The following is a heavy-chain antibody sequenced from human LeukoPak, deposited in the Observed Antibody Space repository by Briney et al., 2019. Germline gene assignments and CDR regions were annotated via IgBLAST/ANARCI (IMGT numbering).Heavy chain of an antibody. CDR2: IRSKAYGGTT. CDR1: GFTFGDYA. Sequence: PGGSLRLSCTASGFTFGDYAMSWVRQAPGKGPEWVGFIRSKAYGGTTEYAASVKGRFTISRDDSKGIAYLQMNSLKTEDTAVYYCTREPYSGSYYFDYWGQGTLVTVSS. V-gene: IGHV3-49*04. J-gene: IGHJ4*02. D-gene: IGHD1-26*01. CDR3: TREPYSGSYYFDY.